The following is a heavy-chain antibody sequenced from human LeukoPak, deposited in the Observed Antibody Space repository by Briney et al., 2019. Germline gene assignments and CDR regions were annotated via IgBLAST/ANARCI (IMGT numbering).Heavy chain of an antibody. V-gene: IGHV3-33*01. Sequence: AGSLRLSCAASGCTFSSYGMHWVRQAPGKGLEEVAVIWYDGSIPYYADSVKGRFTISRDNSKNTLYLQMSSLRAEDTAVYYCAREGMSCSSTTCFFDYWGQGTLVTVSS. CDR3: AREGMSCSSTTCFFDY. J-gene: IGHJ4*02. D-gene: IGHD2-2*01. CDR2: IWYDGSIP. CDR1: GCTFSSYG.